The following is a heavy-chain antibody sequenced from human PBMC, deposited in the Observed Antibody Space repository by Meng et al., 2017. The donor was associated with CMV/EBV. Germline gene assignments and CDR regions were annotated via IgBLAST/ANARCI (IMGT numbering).Heavy chain of an antibody. CDR1: GGSISSYY. Sequence: GSLRLSCTVSGGSISSYYWSWIRQPPGKGLEWIGYIYYSGSTNYNPSLKSRVTISVDTSKNQFSLKLSSVTAADTAVYYCAGEHVPYSSSWYYFDYWGQGTLVTVSS. CDR3: AGEHVPYSSSWYYFDY. D-gene: IGHD6-13*01. V-gene: IGHV4-59*01. CDR2: IYYSGST. J-gene: IGHJ4*02.